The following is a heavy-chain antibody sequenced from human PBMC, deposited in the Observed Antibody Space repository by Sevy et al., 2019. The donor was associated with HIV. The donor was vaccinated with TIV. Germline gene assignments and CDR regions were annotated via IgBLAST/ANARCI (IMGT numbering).Heavy chain of an antibody. Sequence: GGSLRLSCAASGFTFSNYGMHWVHQVPGKGLEWVTFIRYDGSDKYYAASVKGRFTISRDDSKNTLYLQMDSLRAEDTAIYYCAKDLAGPGRRYFDYWGQGTLVTVSS. CDR2: IRYDGSDK. V-gene: IGHV3-30*02. CDR3: AKDLAGPGRRYFDY. J-gene: IGHJ4*02. D-gene: IGHD6-13*01. CDR1: GFTFSNYG.